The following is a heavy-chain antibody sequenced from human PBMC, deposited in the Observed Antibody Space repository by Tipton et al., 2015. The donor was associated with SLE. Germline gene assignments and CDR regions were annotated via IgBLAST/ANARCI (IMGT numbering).Heavy chain of an antibody. D-gene: IGHD2-15*01. CDR2: IYYCGST. CDR1: GGSISSGGYY. J-gene: IGHJ4*02. V-gene: IGHV4-31*03. CDR3: ARVRGGVFPFDY. Sequence: LSLTCTVSGGSISSGGYYWSWIRQHPGKGLERIGSIYYCGSTYCNPPLKSRVTISVDTSKNQFSLKLSSVNAAATAVYYCARVRGGVFPFDYWGQGNLVTVSS.